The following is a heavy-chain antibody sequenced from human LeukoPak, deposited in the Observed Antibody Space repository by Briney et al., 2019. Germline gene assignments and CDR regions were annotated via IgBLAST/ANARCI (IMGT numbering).Heavy chain of an antibody. CDR2: INHSGTT. CDR1: DYSISSAYS. Sequence: SETLSLTCNVFDYSISSAYSWGWIRQPPGKGLEWIGEINHSGTTYYNPSLKSRVTISVDTSKNQFSLKLTSVTAADTAVYYCARGYSSSWYFNWFDPWGQGTLVTVSS. D-gene: IGHD6-13*01. J-gene: IGHJ5*02. V-gene: IGHV4-38-2*02. CDR3: ARGYSSSWYFNWFDP.